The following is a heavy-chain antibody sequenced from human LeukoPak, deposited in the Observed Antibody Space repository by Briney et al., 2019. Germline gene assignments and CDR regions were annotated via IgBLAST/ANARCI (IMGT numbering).Heavy chain of an antibody. J-gene: IGHJ6*03. CDR1: GGSISSGSYY. CDR2: IYTSGST. CDR3: AREWPVYYYYYYMDV. D-gene: IGHD6-19*01. Sequence: PSQTLSLTCTVSGGSISSGSYYWSWIRQPAGKGLEWIGRIYTSGSTNYNPFLKSRVTISVDTSKNQFSLKLSSVTAADTAVYYCAREWPVYYYYYYMDVWGKGTTVTVSS. V-gene: IGHV4-61*02.